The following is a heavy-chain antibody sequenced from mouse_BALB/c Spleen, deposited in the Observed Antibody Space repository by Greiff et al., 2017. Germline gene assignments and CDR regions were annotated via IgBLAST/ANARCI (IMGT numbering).Heavy chain of an antibody. J-gene: IGHJ2*01. Sequence: EVQLQESGPGLVKPSQSLSLTCTVTGYSITSDYAWNWIRQFPGNKLEWMGYISYSGSTSYNPSLKSRISITRDTSKNQFFLQLNSVTTEDTATYYCARSGTATLFDYWGQGTTLTVSS. D-gene: IGHD1-2*01. V-gene: IGHV3-2*02. CDR3: ARSGTATLFDY. CDR2: ISYSGST. CDR1: GYSITSDYA.